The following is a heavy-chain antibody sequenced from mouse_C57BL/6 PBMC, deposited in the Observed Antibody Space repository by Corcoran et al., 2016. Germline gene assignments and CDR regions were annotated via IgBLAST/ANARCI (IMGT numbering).Heavy chain of an antibody. CDR3: ARSIWYYYGSSYYFDY. CDR1: GYTFTDYY. D-gene: IGHD1-1*01. CDR2: INPNNGGT. J-gene: IGHJ2*01. Sequence: EVQLQQSGPELVKPGASVKISCKASGYTFTDYYMNWVKQSHGKSLEWIGDINPNNGGTSYNQKFKGKATLTVDKSSSTAYMELRSLTSEDSAVYYCARSIWYYYGSSYYFDYWGQATTLTFSS. V-gene: IGHV1-26*01.